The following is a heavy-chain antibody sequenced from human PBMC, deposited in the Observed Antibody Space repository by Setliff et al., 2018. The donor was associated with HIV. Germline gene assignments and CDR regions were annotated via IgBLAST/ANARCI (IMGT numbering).Heavy chain of an antibody. D-gene: IGHD1-26*01. CDR1: GYTFTGHA. V-gene: IGHV7-4-1*02. CDR2: INTKTGHP. CDR3: ARDPGSSAFDY. Sequence: ASVKVSCKASGYTFTGHAMNWVRQAPGQGLEWMGWINTKTGHPTYAQGFTGRFVFSLDTSINTAHLQISSLKAEDAATYYCARDPGSSAFDYWGQGAPVTVSS. J-gene: IGHJ4*02.